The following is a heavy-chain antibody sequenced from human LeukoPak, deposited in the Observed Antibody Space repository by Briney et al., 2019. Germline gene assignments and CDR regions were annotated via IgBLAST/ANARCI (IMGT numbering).Heavy chain of an antibody. V-gene: IGHV1-2*02. Sequence: GASAKVSCTASGYTLTGYYLHWVRQAPRQGIEWMGWINPNTGATHSAQKFQGRITMTRDTSISTAYMDLSRLRSDDTAVYYCARDRVGSGWPRPYYFEVWGQGTLVTVSS. J-gene: IGHJ4*02. CDR3: ARDRVGSGWPRPYYFEV. D-gene: IGHD6-19*01. CDR1: GYTLTGYY. CDR2: INPNTGAT.